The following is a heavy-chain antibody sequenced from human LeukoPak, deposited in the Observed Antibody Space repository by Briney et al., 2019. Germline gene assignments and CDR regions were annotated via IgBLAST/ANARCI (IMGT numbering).Heavy chain of an antibody. Sequence: GGSLRLSCAASGFTFSSYAMSWVRQAPGKGLEWVAAISGSGGSTYYADSVKGRFTISRENSKNTLYLQMNSLRAEDTAVYYCAKVSDIVASYYFDYWGQGTLVTVSS. D-gene: IGHD5-12*01. CDR3: AKVSDIVASYYFDY. CDR2: ISGSGGST. CDR1: GFTFSSYA. V-gene: IGHV3-23*01. J-gene: IGHJ4*02.